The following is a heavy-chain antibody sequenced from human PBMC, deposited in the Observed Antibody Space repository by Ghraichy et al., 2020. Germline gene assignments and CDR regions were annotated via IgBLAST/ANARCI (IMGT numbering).Heavy chain of an antibody. D-gene: IGHD5-24*01. CDR1: GGSISSYY. Sequence: SETLSLTCTVSGGSISSYYWSWIRQPPGKGLEWIGYIYYSGSTNYNPSLKSRVTISVDTSKNQFSLKLSSVTAADTAVYYCALLKMATIAVDYWGQGTLVTVSS. J-gene: IGHJ4*02. CDR2: IYYSGST. CDR3: ALLKMATIAVDY. V-gene: IGHV4-59*01.